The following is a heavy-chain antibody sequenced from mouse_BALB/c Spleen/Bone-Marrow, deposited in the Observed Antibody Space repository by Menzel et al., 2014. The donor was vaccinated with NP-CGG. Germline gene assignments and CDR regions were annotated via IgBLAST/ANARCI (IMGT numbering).Heavy chain of an antibody. V-gene: IGHV3-6*02. CDR1: GYSITSGYY. D-gene: IGHD4-1*01. J-gene: IGHJ1*01. CDR2: VTYDGSN. CDR3: ARSSGTYFDV. Sequence: EVQRVESGPGLVKPSQSLSLTCSVTGYSITSGYYWNWIRQFPGSKLEWMGYVTYDGSNNYNPSLKNRSSITRDTSKNQFFLKLNSVTTEDTATYYCARSSGTYFDVWGAGTTVTVSS.